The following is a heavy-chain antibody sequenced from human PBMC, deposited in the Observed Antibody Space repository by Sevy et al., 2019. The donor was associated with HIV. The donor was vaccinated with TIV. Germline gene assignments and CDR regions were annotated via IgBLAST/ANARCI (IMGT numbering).Heavy chain of an antibody. CDR2: FDPEDDET. CDR1: GYTLTELS. D-gene: IGHD3-22*01. Sequence: ASVKVSCKVSGYTLTELSMHWVRQVPGKALEWMGSFDPEDDETIYAQKFQGRVTMTEDTSTDTAYMELSSLRSEDTAVYYCATTKDYYENSGDPFDYWGQGTLVTVSS. CDR3: ATTKDYYENSGDPFDY. J-gene: IGHJ4*02. V-gene: IGHV1-24*01.